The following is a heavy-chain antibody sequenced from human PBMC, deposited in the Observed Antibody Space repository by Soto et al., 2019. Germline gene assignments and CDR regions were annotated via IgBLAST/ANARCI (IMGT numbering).Heavy chain of an antibody. CDR1: GFTFDDYT. CDR3: AKEYCSSTSCYSLDYYYYYGMDV. D-gene: IGHD2-2*01. J-gene: IGHJ6*02. CDR2: ISWDGGST. Sequence: GGSLRLSCAASGFTFDDYTMHWVRQAPGKGLEWVSLISWDGGSTYYADSVKGRFTISRDNSNNFLYLQMNSLRTEDTDLYYCAKEYCSSTSCYSLDYYYYYGMDVWGQGTTVTVSS. V-gene: IGHV3-43*01.